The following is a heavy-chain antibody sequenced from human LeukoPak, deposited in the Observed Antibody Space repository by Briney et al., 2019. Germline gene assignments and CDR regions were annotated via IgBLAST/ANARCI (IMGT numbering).Heavy chain of an antibody. Sequence: PGGSLRLSCAASGVTFSSYAMYWVRQAPGKGLEYVSSISSNGGGTYYANSVKGRFTISRDNSKNTLFLQMGSLRAEDMAVSYCARVTAGGVFDYWGRGTLVTVSS. J-gene: IGHJ4*02. D-gene: IGHD3-16*01. CDR3: ARVTAGGVFDY. V-gene: IGHV3-64*01. CDR2: ISSNGGGT. CDR1: GVTFSSYA.